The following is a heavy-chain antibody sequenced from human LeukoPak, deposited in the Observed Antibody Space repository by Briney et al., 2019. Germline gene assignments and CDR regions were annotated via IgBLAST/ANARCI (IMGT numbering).Heavy chain of an antibody. J-gene: IGHJ4*02. D-gene: IGHD4-17*01. CDR2: ISYDGSNK. V-gene: IGHV3-30-3*01. CDR3: AKSGAYGELLWGDY. CDR1: GFTLSTYA. Sequence: GGSLRLSCAASGFTLSTYAMHWVRQAPGKGLEWVSVISYDGSNKYYADSVKGRFTISRDNSKNTLHLQMNSLRAEDTAVYYCAKSGAYGELLWGDYWGQGSLVTVSS.